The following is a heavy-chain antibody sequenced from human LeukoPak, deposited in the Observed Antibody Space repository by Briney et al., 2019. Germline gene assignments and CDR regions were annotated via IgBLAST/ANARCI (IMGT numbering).Heavy chain of an antibody. Sequence: ASVKVSCKASGYTFTGYYLHWVRQAPGQGLEWMGRINPNSGGTNYAQNFQGRVTMTRDTSISTAYMELSSLISDDTAVYYCARVDMGSRLVVAAFDIWGQGTMVTVSS. CDR1: GYTFTGYY. CDR2: INPNSGGT. D-gene: IGHD2-2*01. V-gene: IGHV1-2*06. J-gene: IGHJ3*02. CDR3: ARVDMGSRLVVAAFDI.